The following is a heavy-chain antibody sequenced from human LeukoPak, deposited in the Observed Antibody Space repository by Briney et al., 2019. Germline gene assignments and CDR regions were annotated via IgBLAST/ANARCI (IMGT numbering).Heavy chain of an antibody. CDR2: IYHSGST. Sequence: SETLSLTCAVSSGSISSGGYSWSWIRQPPGKGLEWIGYIYHSGSTYYNPSLKSRVTISVDRSKNQFSLKLSSVTAADTAVYYCARSPLFDYWGQGTLVTVSS. V-gene: IGHV4-30-2*01. J-gene: IGHJ4*02. CDR1: SGSISSGGYS. D-gene: IGHD6-13*01. CDR3: ARSPLFDY.